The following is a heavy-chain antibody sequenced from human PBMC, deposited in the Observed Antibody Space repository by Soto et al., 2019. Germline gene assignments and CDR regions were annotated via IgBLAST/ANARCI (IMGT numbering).Heavy chain of an antibody. CDR1: GVSIHNSHSF. D-gene: IGHD2-15*01. CDR3: GRVVEGATRHTDSDS. V-gene: IGHV4-39*02. Sequence: SETLSLTCAVSGVSIHNSHSFWGWIRQPPGKGLEFIGSVYYSGGSHYNPSLKGRVTISVDTSNNQVSLRVNSVTAADTAVYYCGRVVEGATRHTDSDSWGQGMLVTVS. J-gene: IGHJ5*02. CDR2: VYYSGGS.